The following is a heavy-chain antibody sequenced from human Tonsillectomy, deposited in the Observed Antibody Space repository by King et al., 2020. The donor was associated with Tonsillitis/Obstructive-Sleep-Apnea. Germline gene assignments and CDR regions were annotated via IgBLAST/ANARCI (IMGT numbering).Heavy chain of an antibody. J-gene: IGHJ4*02. D-gene: IGHD5-18*01. CDR2: INHSGST. CDR3: AAVQPFDY. Sequence: VQLQQWGAGLLKPSETLSLTCAVYGGSFSGYYWSWIRQPPGKGLEWIGEINHSGSTNYNPSLKSRVTISVDTSKNQFSLKLSSVTAADTAVYYCAAVQPFDYWGQGTLVTVSS. CDR1: GGSFSGYY. V-gene: IGHV4-34*01.